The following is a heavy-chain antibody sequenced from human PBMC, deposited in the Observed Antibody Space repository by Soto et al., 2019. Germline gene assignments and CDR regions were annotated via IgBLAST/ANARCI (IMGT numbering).Heavy chain of an antibody. Sequence: PSETLSVTCTVSGGSISSVDYYWSWIRQPPGKGLEWIGYIYASGSTNYNHSLKSRVTISVDTSNNQFSLRLRSVTAADTAVYYCASHGAYYGSGNYSPVTFEYWGQGALVTVSS. J-gene: IGHJ4*02. CDR3: ASHGAYYGSGNYSPVTFEY. V-gene: IGHV4-30-4*01. CDR1: GGSISSVDYY. D-gene: IGHD3-10*01. CDR2: IYASGST.